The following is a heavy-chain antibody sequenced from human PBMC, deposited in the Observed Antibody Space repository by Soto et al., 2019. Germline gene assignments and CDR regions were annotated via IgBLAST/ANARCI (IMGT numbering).Heavy chain of an antibody. CDR3: AGMRDLGEISPNLDS. Sequence: QVQLQESGPGLVKPSETLSLTCSISGGSISDYQWNWIRQPPGKGLEWIGYIYYSGRTNYNPSLKTRLNTLLDTSTRLCSVGMAAVSAADAAVYYGAGMRDLGEISPNLDSWGQGALVTVSS. V-gene: IGHV4-59*01. D-gene: IGHD3-16*01. CDR2: IYYSGRT. CDR1: GGSISDYQ. J-gene: IGHJ4*02.